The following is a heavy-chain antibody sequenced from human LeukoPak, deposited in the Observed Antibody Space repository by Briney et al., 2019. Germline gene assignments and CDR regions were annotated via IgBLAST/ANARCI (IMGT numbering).Heavy chain of an antibody. Sequence: GGSLRLSCAASAFTVSSNYMSWVRQAPGKGLEWVSSISSSSSYIYYADSVKGRFTISRDNAKNSLYLQMNSLRAEDTAVYYCARDFCSSTSCYYYYYYGMDVWGQGTTVTVSS. V-gene: IGHV3-21*01. CDR1: AFTVSSNY. CDR3: ARDFCSSTSCYYYYYYGMDV. J-gene: IGHJ6*02. D-gene: IGHD2-2*01. CDR2: ISSSSSYI.